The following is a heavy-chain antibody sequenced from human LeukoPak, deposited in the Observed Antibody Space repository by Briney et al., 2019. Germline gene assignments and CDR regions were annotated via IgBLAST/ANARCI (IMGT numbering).Heavy chain of an antibody. CDR2: IYYSGST. CDR3: ARVPYYDILTGYYGGYFDY. J-gene: IGHJ4*02. Sequence: SETLSLTCTVSGGSISSGDYYWSWIRQPPGKGLEWIGYIYYSGSTYYNPSLKSRVTISVDTSKNQFSVKLSSVTAADTAVYYCARVPYYDILTGYYGGYFDYWGQGTLVTVSS. D-gene: IGHD3-9*01. CDR1: GGSISSGDYY. V-gene: IGHV4-30-4*01.